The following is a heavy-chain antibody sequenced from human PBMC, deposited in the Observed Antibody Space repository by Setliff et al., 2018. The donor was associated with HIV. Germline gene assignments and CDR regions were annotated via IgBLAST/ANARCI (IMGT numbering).Heavy chain of an antibody. V-gene: IGHV3-48*01. CDR2: ISSSSTTI. CDR3: ARAPWIQLWDLLDY. J-gene: IGHJ4*02. CDR1: GFTFNSYS. D-gene: IGHD5-18*01. Sequence: PGGSLRLSCAASGFTFNSYSMNWVRQAPGKGLEWISYISSSSTTIYYADSVKGRFTISRDNSKNTLYLQMNSLRPEDTAVYYSARAPWIQLWDLLDYWGQGTLVTVSS.